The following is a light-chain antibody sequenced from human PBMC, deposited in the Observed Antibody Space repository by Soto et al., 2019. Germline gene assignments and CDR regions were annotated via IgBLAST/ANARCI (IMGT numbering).Light chain of an antibody. CDR1: SSNIGSNY. CDR2: RNN. Sequence: QSVLTQPPSASGTPGQRVTISCSGSSSNIGSNYVYWYQQLPGTAPKLLIYRNNERPSGVPDRFSGSKSGTSASLAISGLRSEDEADYYCAARDDSLSGPVFGGGTKVTVL. CDR3: AARDDSLSGPV. V-gene: IGLV1-47*01. J-gene: IGLJ2*01.